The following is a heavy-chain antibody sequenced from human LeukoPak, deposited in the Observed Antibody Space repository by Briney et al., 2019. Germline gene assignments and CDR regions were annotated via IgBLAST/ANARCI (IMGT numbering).Heavy chain of an antibody. D-gene: IGHD4/OR15-4a*01. J-gene: IGHJ4*02. V-gene: IGHV3-30*02. CDR3: ARRAGAYSHPYDY. Sequence: GGSLRLSCAASGFTFSSYGMHWVRQAPGKGLEWVAFIRYDGSNKYYADSVKGRFTISRDNSKNALYLQMNSLRAEDTAVYYCARRAGAYSHPYDYWGQGTLVTVSS. CDR1: GFTFSSYG. CDR2: IRYDGSNK.